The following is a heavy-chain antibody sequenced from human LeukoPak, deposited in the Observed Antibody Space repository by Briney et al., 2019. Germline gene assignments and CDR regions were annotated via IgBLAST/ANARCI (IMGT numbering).Heavy chain of an antibody. V-gene: IGHV3-33*06. D-gene: IGHD5-12*01. CDR3: AKGLGGYPYNWFDP. CDR2: IWYDGSNK. CDR1: GFTFSSYG. Sequence: GGSLRLSCAASGFTFSSYGMHWVRQAPGKGLEWVAVIWYDGSNKYYADSVKGRFTISRDNSKNTLYLQMNSLRAEDTAVYYCAKGLGGYPYNWFDPWGQGTLVTVSS. J-gene: IGHJ5*02.